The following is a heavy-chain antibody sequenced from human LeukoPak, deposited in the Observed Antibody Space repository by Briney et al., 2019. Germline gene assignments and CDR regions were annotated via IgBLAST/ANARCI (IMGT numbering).Heavy chain of an antibody. CDR3: AISSSWYENWFDP. CDR2: FDPEDGET. J-gene: IGHJ5*02. D-gene: IGHD6-13*01. CDR1: GYTLTELS. V-gene: IGHV1-24*01. Sequence: ASVKVSFKVSGYTLTELSMHWVRQAPGKGLEWMGGFDPEDGETIYAQKFQGRVTMTEDTSTDTAYMELSSLRSEDTAVYYCAISSSWYENWFDPWGQGTLVTVSS.